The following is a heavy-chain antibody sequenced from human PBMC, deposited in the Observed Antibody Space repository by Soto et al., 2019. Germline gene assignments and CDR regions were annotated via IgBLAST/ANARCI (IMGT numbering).Heavy chain of an antibody. CDR2: IYYSGST. Sequence: QVQLQESGPGLVKPSQTLSLTCTVSGGSISSGGYYWSWIRQHPGKGLEWIGYIYYSGSTYYNPSLQSRVTISVDTSKNQFSLKLSSVTAADTAVYYCARADKWNDEYYYGMDVWGQGTTVTVSS. J-gene: IGHJ6*02. V-gene: IGHV4-31*03. D-gene: IGHD1-20*01. CDR3: ARADKWNDEYYYGMDV. CDR1: GGSISSGGYY.